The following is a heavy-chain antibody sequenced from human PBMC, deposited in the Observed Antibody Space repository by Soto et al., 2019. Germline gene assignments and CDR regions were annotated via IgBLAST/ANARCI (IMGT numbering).Heavy chain of an antibody. Sequence: SETLSLTCTVSGGSISSSSYYWGWIRQPPGKGLEWIGSIYYSGSTYYNPSLKSRVTISVDKSKNQFSLKLSSVTAADTAVYYCARALLDCSGGSCYSAEYFQHWGQGTLVTVSS. V-gene: IGHV4-39*07. J-gene: IGHJ1*01. CDR1: GGSISSSSYY. CDR3: ARALLDCSGGSCYSAEYFQH. D-gene: IGHD2-15*01. CDR2: IYYSGST.